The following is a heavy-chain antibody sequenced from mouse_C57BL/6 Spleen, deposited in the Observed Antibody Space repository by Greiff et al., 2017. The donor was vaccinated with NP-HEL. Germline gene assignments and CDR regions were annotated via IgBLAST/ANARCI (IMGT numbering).Heavy chain of an antibody. CDR1: GFTFSSYA. Sequence: EVQVVESGGGLVKPGGSLKLSCAASGFTFSSYAMSWVRQTPEKRLEWVATISDGGSYTYYPENVKGRFTISRDNAKNNLYLQMSHLKSEDTAMYYCAREGNYGNYVLDYWGQGTTLTVSS. CDR3: AREGNYGNYVLDY. J-gene: IGHJ2*01. CDR2: ISDGGSYT. D-gene: IGHD2-1*01. V-gene: IGHV5-4*01.